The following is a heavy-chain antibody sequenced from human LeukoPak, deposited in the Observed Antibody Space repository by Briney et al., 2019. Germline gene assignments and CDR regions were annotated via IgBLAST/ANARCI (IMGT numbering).Heavy chain of an antibody. J-gene: IGHJ6*03. CDR1: GGSISSSSYY. D-gene: IGHD6-19*01. CDR3: ARVRKGGSSGWRHYYYYYMDV. V-gene: IGHV4-39*07. Sequence: PSETLSLTCTVSGGSISSSSYYWGWIRQPPGKGLEWIGSIYYSGSTYYNPSLKSRVTISVDTSKNQFSLKLSSVTAADTAVYYCARVRKGGSSGWRHYYYYYMDVWGKGTTVTVSS. CDR2: IYYSGST.